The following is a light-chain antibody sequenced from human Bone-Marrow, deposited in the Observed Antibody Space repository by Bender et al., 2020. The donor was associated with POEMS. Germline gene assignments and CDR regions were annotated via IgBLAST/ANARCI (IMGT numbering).Light chain of an antibody. Sequence: QSVLTQPPSASGTPGQRVTISCSGGSSNIGAHAVNWYQHLPGTASKLLFHRNNQRPSGVPDRFSGSKSGTSASLAISGLRSEDEADYYCAVWDDSLNGWVFGGGTKLTVL. V-gene: IGLV1-44*01. CDR1: SSNIGAHA. J-gene: IGLJ3*02. CDR3: AVWDDSLNGWV. CDR2: RNN.